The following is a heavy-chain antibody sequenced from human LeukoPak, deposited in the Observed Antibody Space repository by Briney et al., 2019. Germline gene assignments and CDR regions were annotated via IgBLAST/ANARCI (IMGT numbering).Heavy chain of an antibody. CDR3: AKSAGDYYGMDV. CDR1: GFTFSSYG. V-gene: IGHV3-30*18. Sequence: PGRSLRLSCAASGFTFSSYGMHWVRQAPGKGLERVAVIPYDGSNKYYADSVKGRFTISRDNSKNTLYLQMNSLRAEDTAVYYCAKSAGDYYGMDVWGQGTTVTVSS. CDR2: IPYDGSNK. J-gene: IGHJ6*02.